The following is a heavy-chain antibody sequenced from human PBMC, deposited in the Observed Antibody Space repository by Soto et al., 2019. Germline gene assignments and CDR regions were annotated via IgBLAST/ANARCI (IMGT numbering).Heavy chain of an antibody. D-gene: IGHD5-12*01. CDR2: INHSGST. V-gene: IGHV4-34*01. J-gene: IGHJ6*02. CDR1: GGSFSGYY. CDR3: ARVPNSGYDDDYYYYGMDV. Sequence: PSETLSLTCAVYGGSFSGYYWSWIRQPPGKGLEWIGEINHSGSTNYNPSLKSRVTISVDTSKNQFSLKLSSVTAADTAVYYCARVPNSGYDDDYYYYGMDVWGQGTTVTVYS.